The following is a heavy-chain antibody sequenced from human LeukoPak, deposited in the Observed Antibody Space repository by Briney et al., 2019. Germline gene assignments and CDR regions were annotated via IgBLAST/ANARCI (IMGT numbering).Heavy chain of an antibody. Sequence: ASVKVSCKASGYTFTSYGISWVRQAPGQGLEWMGWISAYNGNTNYAQKLQGRVTMTTDTSTSTAYMELRSLRSDDTAVYYCARSYSSGWYRVGYYYYMDVWGKGTTVTVSS. J-gene: IGHJ6*03. CDR3: ARSYSSGWYRVGYYYYMDV. D-gene: IGHD6-19*01. V-gene: IGHV1-18*01. CDR2: ISAYNGNT. CDR1: GYTFTSYG.